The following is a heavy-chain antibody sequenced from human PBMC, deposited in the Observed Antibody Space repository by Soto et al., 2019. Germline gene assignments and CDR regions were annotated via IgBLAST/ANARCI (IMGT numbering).Heavy chain of an antibody. V-gene: IGHV4-30-2*01. CDR2: IYQSGST. CDR3: ARAYYDFWTSYHYGMDV. D-gene: IGHD3-3*01. CDR1: GVSISSDGYS. Sequence: QLQLQESGSGLVKPSQTLSLTCAVSGVSISSDGYSWSWIRQPPGKGLEWIGFIYQSGSTYYNPSLHSRGTISGDRSKNQFSLNLTSVTAADTAVYYCARAYYDFWTSYHYGMDVWGQGTTVTVSS. J-gene: IGHJ6*02.